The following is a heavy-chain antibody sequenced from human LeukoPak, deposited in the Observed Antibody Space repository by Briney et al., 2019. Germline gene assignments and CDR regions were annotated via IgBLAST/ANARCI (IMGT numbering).Heavy chain of an antibody. CDR2: MNPNSGNT. CDR3: ASGSASGSHRTS. J-gene: IGHJ5*02. Sequence: ASVKVSCKASGYTFTNYDINWVRQAIGQGLEWMGWMNPNSGNTGYAQKFQGRVTMTRNTSIGTAYMELSSVTSEDTAVYFCASGSASGSHRTSWGQGTLVTVSS. V-gene: IGHV1-8*01. CDR1: GYTFTNYD. D-gene: IGHD3-10*01.